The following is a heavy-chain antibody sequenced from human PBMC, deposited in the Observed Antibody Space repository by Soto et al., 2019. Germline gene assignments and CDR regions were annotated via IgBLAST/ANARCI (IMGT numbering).Heavy chain of an antibody. D-gene: IGHD6-19*01. CDR3: ARHIAVPRTRGFDY. J-gene: IGHJ4*02. CDR1: GGSITTNW. V-gene: IGHV4-4*02. CDR2: IYHSGTT. Sequence: QVHLXXSGPGLVKPXXXXSLTCAVXGGSITTNWWSWVRQPPGKGLEWIGEIYHSGTTNYNPSLRGRVTISVDKSNNQFSLNLNSVTAADSAIYYCARHIAVPRTRGFDYWGQGNLVTVSS.